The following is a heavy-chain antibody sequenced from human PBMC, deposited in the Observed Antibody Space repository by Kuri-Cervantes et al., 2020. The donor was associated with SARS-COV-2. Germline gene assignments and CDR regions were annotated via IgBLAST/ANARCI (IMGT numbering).Heavy chain of an antibody. V-gene: IGHV1-8*02. CDR2: MNPNSGNT. D-gene: IGHD5-12*01. J-gene: IGHJ6*03. CDR1: GYTFTSYD. Sequence: ASVKVYCKASGYTFTSYDINWVRQATGQGLEWMGWMNPNSGNTGYAQKFQGRVTMTRNTSISTAYMELSSLRSEDTAVYYCARAIREGGYSGYDRLYYYYYMDVWGKGTTVTVSS. CDR3: ARAIREGGYSGYDRLYYYYYMDV.